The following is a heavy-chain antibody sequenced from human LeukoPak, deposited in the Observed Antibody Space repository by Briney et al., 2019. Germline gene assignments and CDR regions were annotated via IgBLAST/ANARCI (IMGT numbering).Heavy chain of an antibody. V-gene: IGHV1-18*01. CDR1: GYTFTGYG. CDR3: ARTLLYFGVFDY. Sequence: ASVKVSCKASGYTFTGYGISWVRQAPGQGLEWMGWISAYNGNTNYAQKLQGRVTMTTDTSTSTAYMELRSLRSDDTAVYYCARTLLYFGVFDYWGQGTLVTVSS. D-gene: IGHD2-15*01. J-gene: IGHJ4*02. CDR2: ISAYNGNT.